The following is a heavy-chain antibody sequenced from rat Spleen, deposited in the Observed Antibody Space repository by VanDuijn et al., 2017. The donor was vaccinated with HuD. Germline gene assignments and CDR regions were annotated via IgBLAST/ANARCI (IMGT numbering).Heavy chain of an antibody. CDR3: TRENWVFDY. CDR2: ISYDGSST. V-gene: IGHV5-7*01. D-gene: IGHD5-1*01. Sequence: EVKLVESGGGLVQPGRSLKLSCAASGFNFNEYWMGWVRQAPKKGLEWVATISYDGSSTYYRDSVKGRFTISRDNAKSTLYLQMNSLRSEDTATYYCTRENWVFDYWGRGALVTVSS. J-gene: IGHJ3*01. CDR1: GFNFNEYW.